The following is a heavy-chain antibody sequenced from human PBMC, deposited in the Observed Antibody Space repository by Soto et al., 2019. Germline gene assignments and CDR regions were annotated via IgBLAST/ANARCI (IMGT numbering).Heavy chain of an antibody. J-gene: IGHJ6*02. V-gene: IGHV5-10-1*01. CDR1: GYSFPSYW. Sequence: GESLKISWKGSGYSFPSYWISWVRQMPGKGLEWMGRIDPSDSYTNYSPSFQGHVTISADKSISTAYLQWSSLKASDTAMYYCARGPPYGMDVWGQGTTVTVSS. CDR2: IDPSDSYT. CDR3: ARGPPYGMDV.